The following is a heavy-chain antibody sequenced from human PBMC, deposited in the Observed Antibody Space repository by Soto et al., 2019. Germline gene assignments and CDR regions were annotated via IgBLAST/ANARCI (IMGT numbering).Heavy chain of an antibody. J-gene: IGHJ4*02. V-gene: IGHV3-30*03. CDR1: GFAFSNFG. CDR2: ISYDGNIK. D-gene: IGHD6-13*01. Sequence: QVQLVESGGGVVQPGRSLTLSCAASGFAFSNFGMQWVRQAPGKGLEWVASISYDGNIKYSADSVKGRFTISRDNSKNTLYLQMNSLRSEDTAVYFRARFWGPITAAVDDYWGQGTLVTVSS. CDR3: ARFWGPITAAVDDY.